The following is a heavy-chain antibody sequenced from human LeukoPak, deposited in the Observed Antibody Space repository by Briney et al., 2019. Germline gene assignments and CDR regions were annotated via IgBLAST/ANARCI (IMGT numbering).Heavy chain of an antibody. V-gene: IGHV3-23*01. CDR2: ISGSGGST. CDR1: GFTFSSYA. J-gene: IGHJ4*02. Sequence: GGSLRLSCAASGFTFSSYAMSWVRQAPGKGLEWVSAISGSGGSTYYADSVKGRFTISRDNSKNTLYLQMNRRRAEDTAVYYCAKDQHSSSSIYFDYWGQGTLVTVSS. D-gene: IGHD6-6*01. CDR3: AKDQHSSSSIYFDY.